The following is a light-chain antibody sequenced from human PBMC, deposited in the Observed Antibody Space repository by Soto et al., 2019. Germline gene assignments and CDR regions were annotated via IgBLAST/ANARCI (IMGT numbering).Light chain of an antibody. V-gene: IGKV3-20*01. CDR2: DTS. Sequence: EIVLTQSPGTLSLSPGERATLSCRASQSVSSSYLAWYQQKPGQAPRLLIYDTSTRATGVPTRFSGSRSGAEFTLTINSLQSEDFAVYYCQQYGSSPFTFGPGTKVDIK. CDR1: QSVSSSY. J-gene: IGKJ3*01. CDR3: QQYGSSPFT.